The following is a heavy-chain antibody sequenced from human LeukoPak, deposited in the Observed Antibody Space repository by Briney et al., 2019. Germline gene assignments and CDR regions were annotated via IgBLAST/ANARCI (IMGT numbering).Heavy chain of an antibody. CDR2: VNRDGSET. J-gene: IGHJ6*02. CDR1: GFALSSHW. V-gene: IGHV3-7*03. Sequence: GGSLRLSCTASGFALSSHWMTWVRQVPGRGPEWVANVNRDGSETYYLDSVKGRFTISKDNAKNSLYLQMNSLRAEDTALYHCARNNGMDVWGQGTTVIVSS. CDR3: ARNNGMDV.